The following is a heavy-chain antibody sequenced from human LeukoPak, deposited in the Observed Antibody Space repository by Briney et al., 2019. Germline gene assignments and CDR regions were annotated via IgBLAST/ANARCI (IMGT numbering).Heavy chain of an antibody. J-gene: IGHJ4*02. CDR1: GGSISNSNYY. V-gene: IGHV4-39*07. CDR3: SRESGAFCPFGY. D-gene: IGHD1-26*01. Sequence: SETLSLTCSVSGGSISNSNYYWGWIRQPPGKGLEWIGSAHYSGSTHYNPSLKSRVTISVDTSKNQFSLTLTSVTAADTAIYYCSRESGAFCPFGYWGQGTLVIVPS. CDR2: AHYSGST.